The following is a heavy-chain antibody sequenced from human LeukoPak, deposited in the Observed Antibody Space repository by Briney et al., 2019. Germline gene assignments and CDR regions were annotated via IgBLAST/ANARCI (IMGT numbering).Heavy chain of an antibody. CDR2: ISYDGSNK. J-gene: IGHJ4*02. V-gene: IGHV3-30-3*01. CDR1: GFTFSSYA. D-gene: IGHD2-15*01. Sequence: GGSLRLSCAASGFTFSSYAMHWVRQAPGKGLEWVAVISYDGSNKYYADSVKGRFTISRDNSKNTLYLQMNSLRAEDTAVYYCASLLPWDIVVVVAATTDPFDYWGQGTPVTVSS. CDR3: ASLLPWDIVVVVAATTDPFDY.